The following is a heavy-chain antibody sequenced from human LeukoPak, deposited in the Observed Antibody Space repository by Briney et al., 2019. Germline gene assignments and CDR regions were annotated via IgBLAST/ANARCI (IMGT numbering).Heavy chain of an antibody. CDR3: ARDNSPYYYDSSGYPFTAFDI. CDR2: IIPIFGTA. CDR1: GGTFSSYA. D-gene: IGHD3-22*01. V-gene: IGHV1-69*13. J-gene: IGHJ3*02. Sequence: ASVKVSCKASGGTFSSYAISWVRQAPGQGLEWMGGIIPIFGTANYAQKFQGRVTITADESTSTAYMELSSLRSEDTAVYYCARDNSPYYYDSSGYPFTAFDIWGQGTMVTVSS.